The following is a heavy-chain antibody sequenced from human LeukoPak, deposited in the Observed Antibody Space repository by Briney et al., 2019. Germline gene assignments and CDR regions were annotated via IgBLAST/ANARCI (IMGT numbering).Heavy chain of an antibody. V-gene: IGHV3-21*01. CDR1: GFTFSSYW. CDR3: ARDPRIAVAGSYYMDV. D-gene: IGHD6-19*01. Sequence: GGSLRLSCAASGFTFSSYWMHWVRQAPGKGLEWVSSISSSSSYIYYADSVKGRFTISRDNAKNSLYLQMNSLRAEDTAVYYCARDPRIAVAGSYYMDVWGKGTTVTVSS. CDR2: ISSSSSYI. J-gene: IGHJ6*03.